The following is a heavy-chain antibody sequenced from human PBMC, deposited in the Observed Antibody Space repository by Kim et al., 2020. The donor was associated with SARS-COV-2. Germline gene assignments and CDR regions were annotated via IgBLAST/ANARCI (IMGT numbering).Heavy chain of an antibody. D-gene: IGHD2-2*01. CDR2: K. CDR3: APSSSLSRTFDY. Sequence: KSSPAPVKGRFAISRDNAKNALYLQMNSLRAEDTAVYYCAPSSSLSRTFDYWGQGTLVTVSS. J-gene: IGHJ4*02. V-gene: IGHV3-21*01.